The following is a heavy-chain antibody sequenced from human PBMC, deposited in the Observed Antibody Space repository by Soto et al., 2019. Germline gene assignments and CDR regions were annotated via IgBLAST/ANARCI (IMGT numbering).Heavy chain of an antibody. V-gene: IGHV3-23*01. CDR1: GFTFSIYP. J-gene: IGHJ4*02. Sequence: EVQLLESGGGLVQPGGSLRLSCAASGFTFSIYPMTWVRQAPGKGLEWFSAISGSGGSTYYADSVKGRSTIYRDRLKNTAYLHSDTLRAEDTAVYYCAKGGGTGWYYFDFWGQGTLVTVSS. D-gene: IGHD6-19*01. CDR3: AKGGGTGWYYFDF. CDR2: ISGSGGST.